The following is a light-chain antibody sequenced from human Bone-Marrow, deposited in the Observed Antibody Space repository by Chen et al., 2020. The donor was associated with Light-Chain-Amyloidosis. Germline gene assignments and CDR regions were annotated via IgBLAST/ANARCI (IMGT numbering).Light chain of an antibody. Sequence: EIVLTQSPGTLSLSPGERATLSCRASQSVGSSYLAWYQQKPGQAPRLLIYGASSRATGIPDRFSGGGSGTDVTLTSSRLEPEDFAVYYCQQYGSSPPATFGQGTKVEIK. CDR2: GAS. J-gene: IGKJ1*01. CDR1: QSVGSSY. V-gene: IGKV3-20*01. CDR3: QQYGSSPPAT.